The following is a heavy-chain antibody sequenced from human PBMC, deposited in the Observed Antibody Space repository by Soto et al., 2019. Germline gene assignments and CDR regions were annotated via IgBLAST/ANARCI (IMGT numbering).Heavy chain of an antibody. D-gene: IGHD3-10*01. CDR3: ARNYGSGSYLQYYFDY. CDR1: GYTFTSYD. J-gene: IGHJ4*02. V-gene: IGHV1-8*01. CDR2: MNPNSGNT. Sequence: ASVKVSCKASGYTFTSYDINWVRQATGQGLEWMGWMNPNSGNTDYAQKFQGRVTMTRDTSISTAYMELSRLRSDDTAVYYCARNYGSGSYLQYYFDYWGQGTLVTVSS.